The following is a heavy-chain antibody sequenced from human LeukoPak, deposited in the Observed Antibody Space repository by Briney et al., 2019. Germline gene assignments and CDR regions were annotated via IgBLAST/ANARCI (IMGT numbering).Heavy chain of an antibody. V-gene: IGHV3-53*01. D-gene: IGHD4-11*01. Sequence: GGSLRLSCAASGFTVSSNYMSWVRQAPGKGLEWVSVIYSGGSTYYADSVKGRFTISRDNSKNTLYLQMNSLRAEHTAVYYCARDVTTVTTKSYYYYYMDVWGKGTTVTVSS. CDR3: ARDVTTVTTKSYYYYYMDV. CDR1: GFTVSSNY. J-gene: IGHJ6*03. CDR2: IYSGGST.